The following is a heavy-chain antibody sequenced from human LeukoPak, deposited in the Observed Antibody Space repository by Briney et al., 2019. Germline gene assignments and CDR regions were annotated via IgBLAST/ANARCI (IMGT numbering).Heavy chain of an antibody. Sequence: SQTLSLTCTVSGGSFSSGSYYWNWLPQPPGRGLEWVGYLYYSGSTKYNPSLKSRVTISVDTSKNQFSLKLTSVTAADTAVYYCARGSGWLDYWGQGTLVTVSS. CDR1: GGSFSSGSYY. CDR3: ARGSGWLDY. D-gene: IGHD6-19*01. J-gene: IGHJ4*02. CDR2: LYYSGST. V-gene: IGHV4-61*01.